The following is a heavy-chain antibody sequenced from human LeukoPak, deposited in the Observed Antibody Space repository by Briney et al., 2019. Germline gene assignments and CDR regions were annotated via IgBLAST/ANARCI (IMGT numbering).Heavy chain of an antibody. J-gene: IGHJ6*03. CDR3: ARTRQYDFWSGSPYYTDV. D-gene: IGHD3-3*01. CDR2: MSPNSGNT. V-gene: IGHV1-8*03. CDR1: GYTFTNYD. Sequence: ASVKVSCKASGYTFTNYDINWVRQATGQGLEWMGWMSPNSGNTGYAQKFQGRVSITRNTSTSTAYMELSSLRSEDTAVYYCARTRQYDFWSGSPYYTDVGSKGTTVTVSS.